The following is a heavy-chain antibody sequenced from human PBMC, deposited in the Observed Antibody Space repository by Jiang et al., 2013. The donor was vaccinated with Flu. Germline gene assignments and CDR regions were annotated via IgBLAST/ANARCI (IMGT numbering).Heavy chain of an antibody. CDR3: AHRNGRFGDLSFDY. V-gene: IGHV2-5*02. CDR2: IYWDDDK. J-gene: IGHJ4*02. D-gene: IGHD3-10*01. CDR1: SGVG. Sequence: SGVGVGWIRQPPGKALEWLALIYWDDDKRYSPSLKSRLTITKDTSKNQVVLTMTNMDPVDTATYYCAHRNGRFGDLSFDYWGQGTLVTVSS.